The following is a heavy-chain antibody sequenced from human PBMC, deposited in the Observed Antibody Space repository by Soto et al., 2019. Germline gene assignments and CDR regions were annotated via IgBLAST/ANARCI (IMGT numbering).Heavy chain of an antibody. Sequence: SETLSLTCTVSGGSINSGDYYWSWIRQPPGKGLEWIGYIFYSGNAFYDASLKSRVLISVDTSKNQFALNLTSVTAADTAVYYCARVARGSGRPKTIYYFDSWGQGTLVTVSS. V-gene: IGHV4-30-4*01. CDR3: ARVARGSGRPKTIYYFDS. CDR1: GGSINSGDYY. CDR2: IFYSGNA. D-gene: IGHD3-10*01. J-gene: IGHJ4*02.